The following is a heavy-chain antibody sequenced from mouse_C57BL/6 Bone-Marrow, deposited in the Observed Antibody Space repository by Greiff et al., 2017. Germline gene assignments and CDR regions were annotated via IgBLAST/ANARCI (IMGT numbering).Heavy chain of an antibody. CDR3: ARSILLRWFAD. CDR2: IYPSDSEP. CDR1: GYTFTSYW. D-gene: IGHD1-1*01. V-gene: IGHV1-61*01. Sequence: VQLQQPGAELVRPGSSVKLSCKASGYTFTSYWMDWVKQRPGQGLEWIGNIYPSDSEPHYNQKFKDKATLTVDKSSSTAYMQLSRLTSEDSAVYYCARSILLRWFADWGQGTLVTVSA. J-gene: IGHJ3*01.